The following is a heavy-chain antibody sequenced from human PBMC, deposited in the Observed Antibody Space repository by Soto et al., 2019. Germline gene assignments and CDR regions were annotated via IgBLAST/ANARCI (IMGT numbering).Heavy chain of an antibody. V-gene: IGHV3-73*02. D-gene: IGHD3-16*02. CDR3: TRSYRVRGYYYGMDV. CDR2: IRSKANSYAT. Sequence: EVQLVESGGGLVQPGGSLKLSCAASGFTFSGSAMHWVRQASGKGLEWVGRIRSKANSYATAYAASMKGRFTISRDDSKNTAYLQMNSLKTEDTAVYYCTRSYRVRGYYYGMDVWGQGTTVTVSS. CDR1: GFTFSGSA. J-gene: IGHJ6*02.